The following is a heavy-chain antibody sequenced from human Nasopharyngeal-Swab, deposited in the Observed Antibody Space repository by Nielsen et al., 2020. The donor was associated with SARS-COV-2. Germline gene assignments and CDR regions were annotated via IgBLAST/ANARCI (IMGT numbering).Heavy chain of an antibody. D-gene: IGHD3-10*01. Sequence: ASVKVSCKASGYTFINYGLSWVRQAPGQGLAWMGWIRTKNGNTEYAKRFQGRVTMTRDTSTTTFYMDLGSLSSDDTAMYYCARYYGSGTFGFDYWGQGTLVTVSS. CDR2: IRTKNGNT. CDR3: ARYYGSGTFGFDY. CDR1: GYTFINYG. V-gene: IGHV1-18*01. J-gene: IGHJ4*02.